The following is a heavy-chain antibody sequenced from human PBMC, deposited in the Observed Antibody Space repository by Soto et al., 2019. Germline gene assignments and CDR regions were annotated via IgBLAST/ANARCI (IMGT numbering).Heavy chain of an antibody. CDR1: GVSVRSYT. V-gene: IGHV4-4*07. Sequence: SETLSLTCIVSGVSVRSYTWSWVRQPANKGLEWIGRVFSSVSATYNPSLKSRVSISMDTPENRISLKLDSVTAADAGVYFCARDGMTTGDTWGPGTLVTV. CDR3: ARDGMTTGDT. D-gene: IGHD2-21*02. CDR2: VFSSVSA. J-gene: IGHJ4*02.